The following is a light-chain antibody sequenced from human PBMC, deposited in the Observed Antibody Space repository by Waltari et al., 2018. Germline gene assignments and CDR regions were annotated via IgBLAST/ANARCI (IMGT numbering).Light chain of an antibody. Sequence: YVLTQPPSVSVDPGKTARLTCGGDNIGSKSVNWYQQKTGQAPVLVMFYDSDRPSEIPERFSGSNSGNTATLTISWVEAGDEADYHCQVWDDVTDSGVFGGGTKLTVL. V-gene: IGLV3-21*04. CDR2: YDS. CDR1: NIGSKS. J-gene: IGLJ3*02. CDR3: QVWDDVTDSGV.